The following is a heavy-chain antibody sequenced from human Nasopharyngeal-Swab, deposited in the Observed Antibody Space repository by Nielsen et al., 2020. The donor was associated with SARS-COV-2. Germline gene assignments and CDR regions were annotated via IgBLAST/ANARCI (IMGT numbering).Heavy chain of an antibody. Sequence: ASVKVSCKASGYIFITYTLHWVRQAPGRSLEWMGWITTAKGNPRYSPKIQDRINLTRDPSANTAYLELRSLRSEDTAVYYCARLVTSGHLDLDYWGQGTLVTVSS. V-gene: IGHV1-3*04. CDR2: ITTAKGNP. CDR1: GYIFITYT. J-gene: IGHJ4*02. D-gene: IGHD6-6*01. CDR3: ARLVTSGHLDLDY.